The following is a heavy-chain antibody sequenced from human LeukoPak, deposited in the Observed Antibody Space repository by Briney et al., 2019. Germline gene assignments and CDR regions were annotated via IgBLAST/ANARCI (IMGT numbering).Heavy chain of an antibody. CDR1: GYTFTSYA. CDR2: INTNTGNP. D-gene: IGHD6-19*01. Sequence: ASVKVSCKASGYTFTSYAMNWVRQAPGQGLEWMGWINTNTGNPTYAQGFTGRFVFSLDTSVSRAYLQISSLKAEDTAVYYCARDHPPNIAVAGQFDYWGQGTLVTVSS. J-gene: IGHJ4*02. CDR3: ARDHPPNIAVAGQFDY. V-gene: IGHV7-4-1*02.